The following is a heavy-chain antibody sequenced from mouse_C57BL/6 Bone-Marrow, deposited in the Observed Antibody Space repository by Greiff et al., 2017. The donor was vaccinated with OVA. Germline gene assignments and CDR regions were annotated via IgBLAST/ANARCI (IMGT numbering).Heavy chain of an antibody. CDR3: ARGRDYFGFWYFDV. CDR2: IDPSDSYT. V-gene: IGHV1-50*01. Sequence: QVQLQQPGAELVKPGASVKLSCKASGYTFTSYWMQWVKQRPGQGLEWIGEIDPSDSYTNYNQKFKGKATLTVDTSSSTAYMQLSSLTSEDSAVYYCARGRDYFGFWYFDVWGTGTTVTVSS. J-gene: IGHJ1*03. D-gene: IGHD1-1*01. CDR1: GYTFTSYW.